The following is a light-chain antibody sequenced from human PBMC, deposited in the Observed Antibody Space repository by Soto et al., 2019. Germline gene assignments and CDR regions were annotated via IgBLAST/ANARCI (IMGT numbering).Light chain of an antibody. CDR3: QSFDSSLSALDV. V-gene: IGLV1-40*01. Sequence: QSVLTQPPSVSGAPGQRVTISCIGATSDVHWYQHLPGTAPKLLIYGNNNRPSGVPDRFSGSKSGTSASLAITGLHAEDEDDYYCQSFDSSLSALDVFGTGTKLTVL. J-gene: IGLJ1*01. CDR1: GATSD. CDR2: GNN.